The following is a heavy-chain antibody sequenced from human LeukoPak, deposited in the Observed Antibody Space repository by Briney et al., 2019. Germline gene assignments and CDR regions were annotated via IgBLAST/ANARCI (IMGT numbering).Heavy chain of an antibody. CDR3: ARGYRNWGPYYFDY. CDR1: GGSFSGYY. V-gene: IGHV4-34*01. Sequence: SETLSLTCAVYGGSFSGYYWSWIRQPPGKGLEWIGEINHSGSTNYNPSLKSRVTISVDTSKNQFSLKLSSVTAADTAVYCCARGYRNWGPYYFDYWGQGTLVTVSS. CDR2: INHSGST. D-gene: IGHD7-27*01. J-gene: IGHJ4*02.